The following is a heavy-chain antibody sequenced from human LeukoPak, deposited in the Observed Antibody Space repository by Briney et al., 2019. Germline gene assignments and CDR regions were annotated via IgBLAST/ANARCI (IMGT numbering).Heavy chain of an antibody. V-gene: IGHV3-7*01. J-gene: IGHJ4*02. D-gene: IGHD3-9*01. Sequence: GGSLRLSCAASGFTFSSYWVSWVRQAPGKGLEWVANIKQDGSEKYYVDSVKGRFTISRDNAKNSLYLQMNSLRAEDTAVYYCARDRGYFDWLLDYWGQGTLVTVSS. CDR2: IKQDGSEK. CDR1: GFTFSSYW. CDR3: ARDRGYFDWLLDY.